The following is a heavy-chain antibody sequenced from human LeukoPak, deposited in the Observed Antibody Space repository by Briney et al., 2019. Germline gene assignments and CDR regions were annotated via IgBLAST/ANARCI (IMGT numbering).Heavy chain of an antibody. Sequence: PSETLSLTCAVYGGSFSGYYWSWIRQPPGKGLEWIGEINHSGSTNYNPSLKSRVTISVDTSKNQFSLKLSSVTAADTAVYYCARFRGDYPSDYWGQGTLVTVSS. CDR1: GGSFSGYY. CDR3: ARFRGDYPSDY. V-gene: IGHV4-34*01. CDR2: INHSGST. J-gene: IGHJ4*02. D-gene: IGHD4-17*01.